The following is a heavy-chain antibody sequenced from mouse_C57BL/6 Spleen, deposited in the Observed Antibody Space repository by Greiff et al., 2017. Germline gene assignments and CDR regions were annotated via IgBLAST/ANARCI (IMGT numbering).Heavy chain of an antibody. J-gene: IGHJ4*01. CDR1: GYTFTSYW. D-gene: IGHD1-1*02. V-gene: IGHV1-52*01. CDR2: IDPSDSET. Sequence: QVQLQQPGAELVRPGSSVKLSCKASGYTFTSYWMHWVKQRPIQGLEWIGNIDPSDSETHYNQKFKDKATLTVDKSSSTAYMQLSSLTSEDSAVYYCARKGGGGYAMDYWGQGTSVTVSS. CDR3: ARKGGGGYAMDY.